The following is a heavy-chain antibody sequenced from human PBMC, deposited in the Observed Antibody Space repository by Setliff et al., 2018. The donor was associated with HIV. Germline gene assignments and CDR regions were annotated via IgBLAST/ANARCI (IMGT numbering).Heavy chain of an antibody. V-gene: IGHV1-24*01. D-gene: IGHD3-10*01. CDR2: FDPEAGET. Sequence: ASVKVSCKPSGGTFSSYAITWVRQAPGQGLEWMGGFDPEAGETIYARKFQGRITMTEDTSTDTAYMELGSLRSEDTAVYYCATGIRVTGSDYFDYWGQGTLVTVSS. CDR3: ATGIRVTGSDYFDY. CDR1: GGTFSSYA. J-gene: IGHJ4*02.